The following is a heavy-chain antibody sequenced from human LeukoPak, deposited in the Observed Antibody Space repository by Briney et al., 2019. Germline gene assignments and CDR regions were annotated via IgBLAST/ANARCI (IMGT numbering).Heavy chain of an antibody. CDR2: ISSSGSTI. V-gene: IGHV3-48*03. CDR1: GFTFSSYE. Sequence: GGSLRLSCAASGFTFSSYEMHWVRQAPGKGLEWVSYISSSGSTIYYADSVKGRFTVSRDNAKNSLFLQMNSSRAEDTAVYYCARAGLIAAAGYVFDYWGQGTLATVSS. D-gene: IGHD6-25*01. J-gene: IGHJ4*02. CDR3: ARAGLIAAAGYVFDY.